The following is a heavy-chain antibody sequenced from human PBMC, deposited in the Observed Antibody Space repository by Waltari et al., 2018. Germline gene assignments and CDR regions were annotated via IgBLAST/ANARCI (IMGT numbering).Heavy chain of an antibody. V-gene: IGHV3-48*01. Sequence: EVQLAESGCGLVQPGGSLRLACAASGVPFGSYRVNWVRQAPGKGLECISYIRLSSSSIQYADSVKGRFTISRDHANNALYLQMNSLRAGDPAVYYCTTSGMDVWGQGTTVTVSS. J-gene: IGHJ6*02. CDR3: TTSGMDV. CDR1: GVPFGSYR. CDR2: IRLSSSSI.